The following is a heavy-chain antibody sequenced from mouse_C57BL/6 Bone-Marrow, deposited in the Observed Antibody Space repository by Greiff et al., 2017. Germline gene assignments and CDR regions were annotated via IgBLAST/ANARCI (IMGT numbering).Heavy chain of an antibody. CDR1: GYTFTSYW. Sequence: VQLQQPGAELVKPGASVKMSCKASGYTFTSYWITWVKQRPGQGLEWIGDIYPGSGSTNYNEKFKSKATLIVDTSSSTAYMQLSSLTSEDSAVYYCARYRYSSGVYYYAMDYWGQGTSVTVSS. J-gene: IGHJ4*01. CDR3: ARYRYSSGVYYYAMDY. D-gene: IGHD1-1*01. V-gene: IGHV1-55*01. CDR2: IYPGSGST.